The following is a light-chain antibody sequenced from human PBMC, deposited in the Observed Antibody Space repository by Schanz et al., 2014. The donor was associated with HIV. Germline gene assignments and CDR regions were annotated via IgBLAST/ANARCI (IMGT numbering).Light chain of an antibody. CDR3: CSYAGSRIRV. CDR1: SSNIGAGYA. J-gene: IGLJ3*02. V-gene: IGLV1-40*01. CDR2: GNN. Sequence: QSVLTQPPSVSAAPGQKVTISCSGSSSNIGAGYAVHWYQQLPGTAPKLLIYGNNNRPSGVPDRFSGSKSGNTASLTVSGLQAEDEADYYCCSYAGSRIRVFGGGTKLTVL.